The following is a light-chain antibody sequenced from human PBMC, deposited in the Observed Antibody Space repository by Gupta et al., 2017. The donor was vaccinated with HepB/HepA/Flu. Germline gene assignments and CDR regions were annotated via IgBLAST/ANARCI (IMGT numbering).Light chain of an antibody. CDR3: IHCTHWPYT. J-gene: IGKJ2*01. Sequence: VVLSQHPPCLLFSCGQSASFSCRSSQSLVHSDGNTYLNWFQQKPGQSPRRLIYRVSNRDSGVPDRFSGSGSGTDFTLTISRLEAEDVAVYYCIHCTHWPYTFGQGTKLEIK. V-gene: IGKV2-30*02. CDR2: RVS. CDR1: QSLVHSDGNTY.